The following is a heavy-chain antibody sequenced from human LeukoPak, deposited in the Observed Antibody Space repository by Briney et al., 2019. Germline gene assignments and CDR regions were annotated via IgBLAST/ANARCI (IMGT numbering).Heavy chain of an antibody. CDR1: GGSISSYY. V-gene: IGHV4-4*07. CDR2: IYTSRST. D-gene: IGHD4-17*01. Sequence: ETLSLTCTVSGGSISSYYGSWIRQPAGKGLEWIGRIYTSRSTNYNPSLKSRVTISVDKSKNQFSLKLSSVTAADTAVYYCARDGNYGLAGADYWGQGTLVTVSS. J-gene: IGHJ4*02. CDR3: ARDGNYGLAGADY.